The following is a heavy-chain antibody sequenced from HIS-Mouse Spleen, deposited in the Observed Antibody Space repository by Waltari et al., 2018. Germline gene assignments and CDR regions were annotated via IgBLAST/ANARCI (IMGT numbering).Heavy chain of an antibody. J-gene: IGHJ3*02. CDR2: IYTSGST. CDR1: GGPISSYY. V-gene: IGHV4-4*07. D-gene: IGHD3-3*01. CDR3: ARDFHDFWSGYYGGDKKHDAFDI. Sequence: QVQLQESGPGLVKPSETLSLTCTCSGGPISSYYWSWIRQPPGQGLDVNGRIYTSGSTNYNPSLKSRVTMSVDTSKNQFSLKLSSVTAADTAVYYCARDFHDFWSGYYGGDKKHDAFDIWGQGKMVTVSS.